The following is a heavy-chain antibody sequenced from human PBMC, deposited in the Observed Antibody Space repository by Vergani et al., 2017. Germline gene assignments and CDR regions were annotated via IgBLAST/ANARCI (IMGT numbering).Heavy chain of an antibody. CDR3: AKDLGTSSGGGWFDP. Sequence: EVQLLESGGDLVQPGGSLRLSCVASGFTSAGYAMHWVRQAPGKGLEWVSGISWNSNSIGYADSVKGRFTISRDNAKNSLYLQMNSLRAEDTALYYCAKDLGTSSGGGWFDPWGQGTLVTVSS. D-gene: IGHD6-6*01. CDR2: ISWNSNSI. J-gene: IGHJ5*02. CDR1: GFTSAGYA. V-gene: IGHV3-9*02.